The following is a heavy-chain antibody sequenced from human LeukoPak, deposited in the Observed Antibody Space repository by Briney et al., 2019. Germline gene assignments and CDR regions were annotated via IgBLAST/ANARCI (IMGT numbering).Heavy chain of an antibody. CDR1: GLTFSSYA. Sequence: GGSLRLACAASGLTFSSYAMNWVRQPPEKGLEYVSAISSNGGSTYYANSVKGRFTISRDNSKNTLYLQMGSLRAEDMAVYYCARSSQSDYWGQGTLVTVSS. V-gene: IGHV3-64*01. CDR2: ISSNGGST. J-gene: IGHJ4*02. CDR3: ARSSQSDY.